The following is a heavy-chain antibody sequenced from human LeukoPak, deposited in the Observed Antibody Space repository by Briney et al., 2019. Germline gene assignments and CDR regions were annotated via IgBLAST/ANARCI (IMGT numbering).Heavy chain of an antibody. CDR3: ARGGRYYDSSGYYHPSYFDY. V-gene: IGHV4-38-2*02. CDR1: GYSISSGYY. J-gene: IGHJ4*02. Sequence: PSETLSLTCTVSGYSISSGYYWGWLRQPPGKGLEWIGSIYHSGSTYYNPSLKSRVTISVDTSKNQFSLKLSSVTAADTAVYYCARGGRYYDSSGYYHPSYFDYWGQGTLVTVSS. CDR2: IYHSGST. D-gene: IGHD3-22*01.